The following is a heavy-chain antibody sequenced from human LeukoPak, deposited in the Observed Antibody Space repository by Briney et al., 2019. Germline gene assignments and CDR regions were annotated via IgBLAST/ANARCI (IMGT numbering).Heavy chain of an antibody. D-gene: IGHD3-16*02. CDR1: GYTFTSYG. V-gene: IGHV1-18*01. Sequence: ASVKVSCKASGYTFTSYGISWVRQAPGQGLEWMGWISAYNGNTNYAQKLQGRVTMTTDTSTSTAYMELRSLRSDDTAVYYCARVMITFGGVIVLPFDYWGPGTLVTVSS. CDR3: ARVMITFGGVIVLPFDY. J-gene: IGHJ4*02. CDR2: ISAYNGNT.